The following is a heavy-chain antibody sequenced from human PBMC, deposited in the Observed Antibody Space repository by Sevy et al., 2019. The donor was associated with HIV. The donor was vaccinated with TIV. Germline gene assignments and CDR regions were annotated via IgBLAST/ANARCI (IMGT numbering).Heavy chain of an antibody. J-gene: IGHJ3*02. D-gene: IGHD5-12*01. Sequence: GGSLRLSCAASGFTFSSYAMSWVRQAPGKGLEWVSAISGSGGSTYYADSVKGRFTISRDNAKNSLYLQMNSLRAEDTAVYYCARGAYIVATIIAFDIWGQGTMVTVSS. CDR2: ISGSGGST. CDR3: ARGAYIVATIIAFDI. CDR1: GFTFSSYA. V-gene: IGHV3-23*01.